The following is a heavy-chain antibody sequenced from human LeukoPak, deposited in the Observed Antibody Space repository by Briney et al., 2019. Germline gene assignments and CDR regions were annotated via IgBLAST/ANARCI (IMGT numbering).Heavy chain of an antibody. V-gene: IGHV3-33*01. D-gene: IGHD3-22*01. J-gene: IGHJ4*02. Sequence: PGGSLRLSCAASGFPFSGSGMHWVRQAPGKGLEWVAVIWYDGSHQYYADSVKGRFTISRDNSKNTLDLQMNSLRVEDTAVYYCARDGPYYYESGGNSLDYWGQGTLVTVSS. CDR1: GFPFSGSG. CDR3: ARDGPYYYESGGNSLDY. CDR2: IWYDGSHQ.